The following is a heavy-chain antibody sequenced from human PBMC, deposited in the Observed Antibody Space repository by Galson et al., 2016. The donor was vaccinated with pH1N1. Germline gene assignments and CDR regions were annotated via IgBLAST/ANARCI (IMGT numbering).Heavy chain of an antibody. V-gene: IGHV3-7*01. Sequence: SLRLSCAASGFTFSSYWMSWVRRAPGKGLEWVANIKQDESEKYYVDSVKGRFTISRDNAKNSLFLKMNSLRAEDTAVYYCGSHKTGTASTLGGSWGQGTLVTVSS. CDR2: IKQDESEK. J-gene: IGHJ4*02. D-gene: IGHD1-1*01. CDR3: GSHKTGTASTLGGS. CDR1: GFTFSSYW.